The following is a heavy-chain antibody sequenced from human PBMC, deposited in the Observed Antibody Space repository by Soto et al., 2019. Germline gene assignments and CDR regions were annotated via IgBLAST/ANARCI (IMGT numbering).Heavy chain of an antibody. Sequence: PGGSLRLSCAASGFTFSSYGMHGVRQAPGKGLEWVAVISYDGSNKYYADSVKCRFTISRDNSKNTLYLQMNSLRAEDTAVYYCASPTESLYYYGIDVWGQGTTVTVSS. CDR1: GFTFSSYG. CDR3: ASPTESLYYYGIDV. V-gene: IGHV3-30*03. CDR2: ISYDGSNK. D-gene: IGHD4-17*01. J-gene: IGHJ6*02.